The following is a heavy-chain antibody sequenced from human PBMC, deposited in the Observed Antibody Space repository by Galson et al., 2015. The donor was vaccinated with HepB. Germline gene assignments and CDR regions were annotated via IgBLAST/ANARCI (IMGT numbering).Heavy chain of an antibody. J-gene: IGHJ4*02. CDR2: ISGSGGST. CDR3: AKAVRVVATFLDY. Sequence: SLRLSCAASGFTFSSYAMSWVRQAPGKGLEWVSAISGSGGSTYYADSVKGRFTISRDNSKNMLYLQMNSLRAEDTAVYYCAKAVRVVATFLDYWGQGTLVTVSS. D-gene: IGHD5-12*01. CDR1: GFTFSSYA. V-gene: IGHV3-23*01.